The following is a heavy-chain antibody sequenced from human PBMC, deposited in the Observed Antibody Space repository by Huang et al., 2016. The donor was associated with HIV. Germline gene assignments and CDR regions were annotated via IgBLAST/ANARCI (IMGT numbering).Heavy chain of an antibody. Sequence: QLQLQESGPGLVKPSETLSLTCTVSGGSIRSDNYYWGWIRQPPGKGLEWLGSIYYSGSTYYNPSRKRRVTITVDTSKNNFSLRMRSVTAADTAVYYCARLPGSITMIRGVITDPYWGQGTLVTVSS. D-gene: IGHD3-10*01. V-gene: IGHV4-39*02. CDR2: IYYSGST. J-gene: IGHJ4*02. CDR1: GGSIRSDNYY. CDR3: ARLPGSITMIRGVITDPY.